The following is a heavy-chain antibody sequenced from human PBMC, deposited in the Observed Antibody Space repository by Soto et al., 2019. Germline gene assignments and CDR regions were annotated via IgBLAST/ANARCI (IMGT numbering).Heavy chain of an antibody. J-gene: IGHJ3*02. D-gene: IGHD2-8*01. CDR1: GYTFTSDY. CDR2: INPSGGST. Sequence: ASVKVSCKESGYTFTSDYMHWVRQAPGQGLEWMGIINPSGGSTSYAQKFQGRVTMTRDTSTSTVYMELSSLRSEDTAVYYCAREVFMAGRGFDIWGQGTMVTVSS. V-gene: IGHV1-46*01. CDR3: AREVFMAGRGFDI.